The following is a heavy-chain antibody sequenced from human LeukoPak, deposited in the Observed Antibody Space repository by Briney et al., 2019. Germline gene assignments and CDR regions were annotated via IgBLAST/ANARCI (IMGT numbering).Heavy chain of an antibody. CDR3: TRDRGSGSGSYYSDY. J-gene: IGHJ4*02. V-gene: IGHV3-49*03. Sequence: PGRSLRLSCTASGFTFGDYAMSWFRQAPGKGLEWVGFIRSKAYGGTTEYAASVKGRFTISRDDSKSIAYLQMNSLKTEDTAVYYCTRDRGSGSGSYYSDYWGQGTLVTVSS. CDR1: GFTFGDYA. D-gene: IGHD3-10*01. CDR2: IRSKAYGGTT.